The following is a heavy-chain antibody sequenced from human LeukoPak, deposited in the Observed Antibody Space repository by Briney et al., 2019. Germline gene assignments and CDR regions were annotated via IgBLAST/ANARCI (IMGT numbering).Heavy chain of an antibody. J-gene: IGHJ6*04. Sequence: SVNVSCKASGGTFSIYAISWVRQAPGQALEWMGGIIPIFGTANYAQKFQGRVTITADDSTSTAYMELSSLRSEDTAVYYCARAENYDILTGSDYYYYGMDVWGKGTTVTVSS. CDR3: ARAENYDILTGSDYYYYGMDV. CDR1: GGTFSIYA. D-gene: IGHD3-9*01. CDR2: IIPIFGTA. V-gene: IGHV1-69*13.